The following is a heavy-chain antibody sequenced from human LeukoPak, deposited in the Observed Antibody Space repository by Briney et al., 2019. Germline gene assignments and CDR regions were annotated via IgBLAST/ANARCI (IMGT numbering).Heavy chain of an antibody. CDR3: AKVSIYGSGSYDPDNWFDP. Sequence: PGGSLRLSCAASGFTFSSYWMSWVRQAPGKGLEWVSSISGSGGYTYYADSVKGRLTISRDNSKNTLYLQMNSLRVEDTAAYYCAKVSIYGSGSYDPDNWFDPWGQGTLVTVSS. CDR2: ISGSGGYT. CDR1: GFTFSSYW. J-gene: IGHJ5*02. D-gene: IGHD3-10*01. V-gene: IGHV3-23*01.